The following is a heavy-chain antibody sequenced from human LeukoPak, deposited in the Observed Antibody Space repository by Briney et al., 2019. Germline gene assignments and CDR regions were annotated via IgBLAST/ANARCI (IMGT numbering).Heavy chain of an antibody. V-gene: IGHV3-74*01. CDR1: GYSFSNYW. D-gene: IGHD4-23*01. J-gene: IGHJ4*02. CDR3: ARDNGGIDY. Sequence: GGSLRLSCAASGYSFSNYWMHWVRQAPGKGLVWVSHINNDGSSTNYADSVKGRFTVSRDNAKNTLYLQMNSLRAEDTAMYYCARDNGGIDYWGQGPLVTVSS. CDR2: INNDGSST.